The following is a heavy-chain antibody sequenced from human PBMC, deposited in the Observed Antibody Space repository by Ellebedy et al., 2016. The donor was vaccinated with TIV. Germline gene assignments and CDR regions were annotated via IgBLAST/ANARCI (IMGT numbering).Heavy chain of an antibody. V-gene: IGHV1-24*01. D-gene: IGHD6-19*01. J-gene: IGHJ4*02. CDR1: GYSLTDFP. Sequence: AASVKVSCKVSGYSLTDFPMHWVRQAPGKGLEWLGSFDPEDDKTIYAQKFQGRVTITADKSTSTAYMELSSLRTEDTAVFYCARTVSYSSGWYGYWGQGTLVTVSS. CDR2: FDPEDDKT. CDR3: ARTVSYSSGWYGY.